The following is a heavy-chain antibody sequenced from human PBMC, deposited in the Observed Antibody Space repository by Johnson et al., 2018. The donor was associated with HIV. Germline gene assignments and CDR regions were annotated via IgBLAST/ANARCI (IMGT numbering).Heavy chain of an antibody. J-gene: IGHJ3*02. V-gene: IGHV3-30-3*01. Sequence: QVQLVESGGGVVQPGRSLRLSCVASGFSFSSFAMHWVRQAPGKGLQWVAVMSFDETNSYDSDSVDVKGRFTISRDNSKNTLYLQMNSLRAEDTAVYYCAGRFYYDSSGYYSAAFDIWGQGTMVTISS. D-gene: IGHD3-22*01. CDR1: GFSFSSFA. CDR3: AGRFYYDSSGYYSAAFDI. CDR2: MSFDETNS.